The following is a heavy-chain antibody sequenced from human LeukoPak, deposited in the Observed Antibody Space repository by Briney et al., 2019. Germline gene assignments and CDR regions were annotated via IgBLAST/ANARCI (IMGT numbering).Heavy chain of an antibody. J-gene: IGHJ6*03. CDR1: GGTFSSYA. CDR2: IIPIFGTA. V-gene: IGHV1-69*06. CDR3: ASRFHRALKRIIAAAGADASYYYYMDV. D-gene: IGHD6-13*01. Sequence: GASVKVSCKASGGTFSSYAISWVRQAPGQGLEWMGGIIPIFGTANYAQKFQGRVTITADKSTSTAYMELSSLRSEDTAVYYCASRFHRALKRIIAAAGADASYYYYMDVWGKGTTVTVSS.